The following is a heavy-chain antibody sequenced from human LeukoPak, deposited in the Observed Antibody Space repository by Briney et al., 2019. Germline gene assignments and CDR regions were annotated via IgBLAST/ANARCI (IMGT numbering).Heavy chain of an antibody. Sequence: GGSLRLSCTASGFTFSSYGMHWVRQAPGKGLEWVAYIRYHGSNINYADSVKGRFTISRDNAKNSLYLQINSLRAEDTAVYYCARDASLYCSGNDCYWAFDRWGQGTLVTVSS. CDR2: IRYHGSNI. CDR3: ARDASLYCSGNDCYWAFDR. J-gene: IGHJ5*02. V-gene: IGHV3-30*02. CDR1: GFTFSSYG. D-gene: IGHD2-2*01.